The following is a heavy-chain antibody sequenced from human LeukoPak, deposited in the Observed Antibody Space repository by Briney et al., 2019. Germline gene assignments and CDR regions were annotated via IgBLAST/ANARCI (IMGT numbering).Heavy chain of an antibody. CDR2: IKQDGSEK. CDR3: ARSYSTSSKIFDY. D-gene: IGHD6-6*01. V-gene: IGHV3-7*01. J-gene: IGHJ4*02. CDR1: GFTFSNYW. Sequence: GGSLRLSCAASGFTFSNYWMNWVRQAPGKGLEWVANIKQDGSEKYYVDSVKGRFTISRDNAKNSLNLQMNSLGAGDTAVYYCARSYSTSSKIFDYWGQGTLVTVSS.